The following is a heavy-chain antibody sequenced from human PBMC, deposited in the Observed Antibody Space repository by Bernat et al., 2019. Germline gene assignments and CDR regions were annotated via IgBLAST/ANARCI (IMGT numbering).Heavy chain of an antibody. D-gene: IGHD6-6*01. CDR1: GYTFITYA. V-gene: IGHV1-3*01. CDR3: ARGGYSSSSYVNWFDP. Sequence: QVQLVQAGAEVKKPGASGKVSCKASGYTFITYAMHWVRQAPGQRLEWMGWINARNGDTKYSQKFQGRVTITRDTSATTAYMEVRGLRAEDTAVYYCARGGYSSSSYVNWFDPWGQGTLVTVSS. J-gene: IGHJ5*02. CDR2: INARNGDT.